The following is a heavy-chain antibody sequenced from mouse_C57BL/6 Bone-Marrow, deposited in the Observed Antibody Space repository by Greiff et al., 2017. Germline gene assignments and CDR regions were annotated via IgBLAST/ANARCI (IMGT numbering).Heavy chain of an antibody. CDR2: IDPSDSYT. CDR3: ARWGLGDY. D-gene: IGHD4-1*01. CDR1: GYTFTSYW. Sequence: QVQLQQSGAELARPGASVKMSCKASGYTFTSYWMHWVKQRPGQGLEWIGEIDPSDSYTNYNQKFKGKSTLTVDKSSSTAYMQLSSLTSEDSAVYYCARWGLGDYWGQGTTLTVSS. J-gene: IGHJ2*01. V-gene: IGHV1-69*01.